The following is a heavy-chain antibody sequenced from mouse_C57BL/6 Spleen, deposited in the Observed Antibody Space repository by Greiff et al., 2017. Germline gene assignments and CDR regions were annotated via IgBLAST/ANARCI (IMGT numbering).Heavy chain of an antibody. CDR2: IDPNSGGT. J-gene: IGHJ4*01. Sequence: QVQLQQPGAELVKPGASVKLSCKASGYTFTSYWMHWVKQRPGRGLEWIGRIDPNSGGTKYNEKFKSKATLTVDTPSSTAYMQLSSLTSEDSAVYYCARGFGSRSLYAMDYWGQGTSVTVSS. V-gene: IGHV1-72*01. CDR3: ARGFGSRSLYAMDY. D-gene: IGHD1-1*01. CDR1: GYTFTSYW.